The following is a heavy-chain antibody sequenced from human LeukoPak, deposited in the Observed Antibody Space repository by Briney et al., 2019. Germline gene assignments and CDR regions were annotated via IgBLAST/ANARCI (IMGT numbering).Heavy chain of an antibody. Sequence: ASVKVSCKASGYTFTSYGISWVRQAPGQGLEWMGWISAYNGNTNYAQKLQGRVTMTTDTSTSTAYMELRSLRSDDTAVYYCARAVPGYYDSSGCYPLWGQGTLVTVSS. CDR2: ISAYNGNT. V-gene: IGHV1-18*01. D-gene: IGHD3-22*01. J-gene: IGHJ4*02. CDR3: ARAVPGYYDSSGCYPL. CDR1: GYTFTSYG.